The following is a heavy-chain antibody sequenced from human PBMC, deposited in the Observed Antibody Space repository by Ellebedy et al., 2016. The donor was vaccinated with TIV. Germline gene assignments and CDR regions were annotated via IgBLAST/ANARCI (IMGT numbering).Heavy chain of an antibody. CDR1: GFIFSNYG. CDR2: IWYDGGNK. Sequence: PGGSLRLPCEASGFIFSNYGMHWVRQAPGKGLEWVAFIWYDGGNKYYADSVKGRFTISRDNSKNTLYLQINNLGAEATAVFYCARNRHVERGDCLDYWGQGTLVTVAS. CDR3: ARNRHVERGDCLDY. V-gene: IGHV3-33*01. D-gene: IGHD2-21*02. J-gene: IGHJ4*02.